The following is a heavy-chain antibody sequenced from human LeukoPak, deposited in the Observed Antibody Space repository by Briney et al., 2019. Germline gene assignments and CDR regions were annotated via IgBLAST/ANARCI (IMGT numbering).Heavy chain of an antibody. J-gene: IGHJ4*01. CDR3: ARHALRGGFDS. CDR2: IYETGHT. Sequence: SETLSLTCTVSGGSISNYYWSWIRQPPGKGLEWIAYIYETGHTGYNPSLKTRVTISLDTSKNQCSLKLNSVTAADTAVYYCARHALRGGFDSWGHGTLVAVSS. CDR1: GGSISNYY. D-gene: IGHD5-12*01. V-gene: IGHV4-59*08.